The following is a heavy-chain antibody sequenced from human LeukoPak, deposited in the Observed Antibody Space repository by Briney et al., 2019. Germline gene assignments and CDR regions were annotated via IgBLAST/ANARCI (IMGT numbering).Heavy chain of an antibody. CDR1: GYSISSGYY. CDR2: IYHSGST. D-gene: IGHD3-10*01. V-gene: IGHV4-38-2*02. CDR3: ARVLPGGSGEFDY. Sequence: RPSETLSLTCTVSGYSISSGYYWGWIRQPPGKGLEWIGSIYHSGSTYYNPSLKSRVTISVDTSKNQLSLKLSSVTAADTAVYYCARVLPGGSGEFDYWGQGTLVTVFS. J-gene: IGHJ4*02.